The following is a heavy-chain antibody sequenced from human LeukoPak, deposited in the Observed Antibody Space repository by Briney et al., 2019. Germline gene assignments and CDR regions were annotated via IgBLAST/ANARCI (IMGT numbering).Heavy chain of an antibody. V-gene: IGHV3-7*01. CDR2: IKQDGSEK. J-gene: IGHJ4*02. CDR1: GFTFSSYW. CDR3: ARGPWATVTSSLIDY. D-gene: IGHD4-17*01. Sequence: PSGGSLRLSCAASGFTFSSYWMSWVRQAPGKGLEWVANIKQDGSEKYYVDSVKGRFTISRDNAKNSLYLQMNSLRAEDTAVYYCARGPWATVTSSLIDYWGQGTLVTVSS.